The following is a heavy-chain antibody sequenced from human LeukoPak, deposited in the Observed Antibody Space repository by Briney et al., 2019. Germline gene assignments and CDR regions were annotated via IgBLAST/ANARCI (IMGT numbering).Heavy chain of an antibody. J-gene: IGHJ4*02. V-gene: IGHV4-39*01. Sequence: SETLSLTCTVSGGSIRSSSYYWGRIRQPPGKGLEWIGSISYSGSTYYNPSLKSRVTISVDTSKNQFSLKLSSVTAADTAVYYCARSVDGVLNFDYGGQGTLVTVSS. CDR1: GGSIRSSSYY. CDR2: ISYSGST. CDR3: ARSVDGVLNFDY. D-gene: IGHD2-8*01.